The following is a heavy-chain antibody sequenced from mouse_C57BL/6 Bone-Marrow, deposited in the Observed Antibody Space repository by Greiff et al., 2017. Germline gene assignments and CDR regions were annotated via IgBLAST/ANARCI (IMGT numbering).Heavy chain of an antibody. Sequence: VKLVESGGGLVKPGGSLKLSCAASGFTFSSYAMSWVRQAPEKRLEWVATISGGGSTIYYPDTVKGRFTISSDNAKNNLFLQMSHLKSEDTAMYYCARDRSYYGSSCPAWFAYWGQGTLVTVSA. V-gene: IGHV5-4*03. CDR2: ISGGGSTI. D-gene: IGHD1-1*01. J-gene: IGHJ3*01. CDR1: GFTFSSYA. CDR3: ARDRSYYGSSCPAWFAY.